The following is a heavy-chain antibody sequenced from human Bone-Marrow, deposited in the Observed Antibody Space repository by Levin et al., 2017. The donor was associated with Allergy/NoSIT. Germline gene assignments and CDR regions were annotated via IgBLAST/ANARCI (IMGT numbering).Heavy chain of an antibody. J-gene: IGHJ4*02. D-gene: IGHD2-15*01. V-gene: IGHV4-31*03. CDR3: AKGSGGSRGVFDY. CDR1: GFSISSGNYY. CDR2: IQYSGST. Sequence: SESLSLSCSVSGFSISSGNYYWNWIRQHPGKGLEWIGYIQYSGSTYYNPSLKSRVTMSLDTSKNQFSLKLSSVPAADMAVYYCAKGSGGSRGVFDYWCQGTLVTVSS.